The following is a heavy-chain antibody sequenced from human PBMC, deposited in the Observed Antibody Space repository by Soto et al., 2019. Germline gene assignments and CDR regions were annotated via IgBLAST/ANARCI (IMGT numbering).Heavy chain of an antibody. CDR1: GFTFDDYA. D-gene: IGHD1-26*01. CDR3: VKDVSGRGSFYYYFGMDV. Sequence: QLVESGGGLAQAGRTLKLSSAASGFTFDDYAMHWVRKAPGKGLEWVSGISWNSGSIGYTDSVKGRFTISRDNAKNSLYLQMNSLRAEDTALYYCVKDVSGRGSFYYYFGMDVWGHGTTVTVSS. V-gene: IGHV3-9*01. CDR2: ISWNSGSI. J-gene: IGHJ6*02.